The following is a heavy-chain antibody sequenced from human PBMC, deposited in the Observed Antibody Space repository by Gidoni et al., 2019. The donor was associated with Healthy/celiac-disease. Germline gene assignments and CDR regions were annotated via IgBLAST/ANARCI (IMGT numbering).Heavy chain of an antibody. CDR1: GFTFSSYD. CDR3: ASLDYYDSSGYTDY. J-gene: IGHJ4*02. D-gene: IGHD3-22*01. CDR2: ISSSGSTI. Sequence: EVQLVESGGGLVQPGGSLRLSCAASGFTFSSYDMNWVRQAPGKGLEWVSYISSSGSTIYYADSVKGRFTISRDNAKNSLYLQMNSLRAEDTAVYYCASLDYYDSSGYTDYWGQGTLVTVSS. V-gene: IGHV3-48*03.